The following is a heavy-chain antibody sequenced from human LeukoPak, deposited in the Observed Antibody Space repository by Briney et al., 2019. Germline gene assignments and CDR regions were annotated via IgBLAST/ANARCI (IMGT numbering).Heavy chain of an antibody. Sequence: SETLSLTCAVYGGSFSGYYWSWIRQPPGKGLEWIGEINHSGSTNYNPSLKSRVTISVDTSKNQFSLKLSSVTAADTAVYYCARVPIMITFGGVIVPYYFDYWGRGTLVTVSS. CDR3: ARVPIMITFGGVIVPYYFDY. CDR2: INHSGST. D-gene: IGHD3-16*02. CDR1: GGSFSGYY. J-gene: IGHJ4*02. V-gene: IGHV4-34*01.